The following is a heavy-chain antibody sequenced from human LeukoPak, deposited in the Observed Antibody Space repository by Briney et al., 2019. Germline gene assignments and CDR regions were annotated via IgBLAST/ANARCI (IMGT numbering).Heavy chain of an antibody. CDR2: IIPIFGTA. V-gene: IGHV1-69*13. CDR1: GGTLSSYA. Sequence: EASVKVSCKASGGTLSSYAISWVRQAPGQGLEWMGGIIPIFGTANYAQKFQGRVTITADESTSTAYMELSSLRSEDTAVYYCARGYGDYVFYFDYWGQGTLVTVSS. D-gene: IGHD4-17*01. J-gene: IGHJ4*02. CDR3: ARGYGDYVFYFDY.